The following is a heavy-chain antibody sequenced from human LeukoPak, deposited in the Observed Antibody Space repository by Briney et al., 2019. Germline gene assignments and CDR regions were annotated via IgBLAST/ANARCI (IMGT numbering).Heavy chain of an antibody. D-gene: IGHD5-18*01. CDR1: GYTFPNYD. J-gene: IGHJ3*02. Sequence: ASVKVSCKASGYTFPNYDINWVRQATGQGLEWMGWMNFNSGITGYAQKFQGRVTMTRNTAISTVYMELSSLKSEGTAIYYCAKVGLGNTAIHIWGQGTMVTVSS. CDR3: AKVGLGNTAIHI. V-gene: IGHV1-8*01. CDR2: MNFNSGIT.